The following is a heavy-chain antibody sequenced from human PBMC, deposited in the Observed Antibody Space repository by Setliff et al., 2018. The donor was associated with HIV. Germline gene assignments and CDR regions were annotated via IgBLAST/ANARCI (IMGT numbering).Heavy chain of an antibody. D-gene: IGHD1-26*01. V-gene: IGHV4-59*02. Sequence: SETLSLTCTVSGDSVNNHYWSWIRQSPGKGLEWIGHIYYTGTTNYNPSFKSRVTISEVTSKRQFSLELTSVTAADTAVYYCARDRRSIGEPHYWGQGTLVTVSS. CDR1: GDSVNNHY. CDR2: IYYTGTT. J-gene: IGHJ4*02. CDR3: ARDRRSIGEPHY.